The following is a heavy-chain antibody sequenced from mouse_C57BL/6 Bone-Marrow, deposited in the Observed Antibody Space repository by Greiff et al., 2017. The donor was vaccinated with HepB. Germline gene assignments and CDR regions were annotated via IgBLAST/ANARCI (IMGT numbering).Heavy chain of an antibody. CDR2: ISDGGSYT. J-gene: IGHJ3*01. CDR3: ARDGSQATRFAY. V-gene: IGHV5-4*01. Sequence: EVQLVESGGGLVKPGGSLKLSCAASGFTFSSYAMSWVRQTPEKRLEWVATISDGGSYTYYPDNVKGRFTISRDNAKNNLYLQMSHLKSEDTAMYYCARDGSQATRFAYWGQGTLVTVSA. CDR1: GFTFSSYA. D-gene: IGHD3-2*02.